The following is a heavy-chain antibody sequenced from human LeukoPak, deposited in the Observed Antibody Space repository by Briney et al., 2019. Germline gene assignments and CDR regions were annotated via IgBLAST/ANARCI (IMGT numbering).Heavy chain of an antibody. CDR3: ARVMAGEGYDAFDI. V-gene: IGHV3-48*03. Sequence: PGGSLRLSCAASGFTFSSYEMNWVRQAPGKGLEWVSYISSSGSTIYYADSVKGRFTISRDNAKNSLYLQMNSLRAEDTAVYHCARVMAGEGYDAFDIWGQGTMVTVSS. CDR1: GFTFSSYE. J-gene: IGHJ3*02. CDR2: ISSSGSTI. D-gene: IGHD5-24*01.